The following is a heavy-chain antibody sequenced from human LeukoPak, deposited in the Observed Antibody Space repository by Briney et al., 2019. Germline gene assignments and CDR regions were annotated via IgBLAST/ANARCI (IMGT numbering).Heavy chain of an antibody. Sequence: PRASVKVSCKASGYTFISYAMNWVRQAPGQGLEWMGWINTNTGNPTYAQGFTGRFVFSLDTSVSTAYLQISSLKAEDTAVYYCARLAQQLVQEYYYYYYMDVWGKGTTVTVSS. CDR3: ARLAQQLVQEYYYYYYMDV. CDR1: GYTFISYA. V-gene: IGHV7-4-1*02. CDR2: INTNTGNP. D-gene: IGHD6-13*01. J-gene: IGHJ6*03.